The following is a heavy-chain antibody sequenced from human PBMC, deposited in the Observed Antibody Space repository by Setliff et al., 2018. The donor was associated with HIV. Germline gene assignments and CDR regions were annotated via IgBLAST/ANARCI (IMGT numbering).Heavy chain of an antibody. CDR3: ARGNYYNMWADPFDY. CDR2: IYYTGTT. CDR1: YSSLTSNNFY. Sequence: PSETLSLTCSVSYSSLTSNNFYWGWIRQPPGRGLEWIGNIYYTGTTYYNSSLKNRVRISVDTSTNQFSLNVTSVTAADTAVYYCARGNYYNMWADPFDYWGQGTLVTVSS. V-gene: IGHV4-39*07. J-gene: IGHJ4*02. D-gene: IGHD3-10*01.